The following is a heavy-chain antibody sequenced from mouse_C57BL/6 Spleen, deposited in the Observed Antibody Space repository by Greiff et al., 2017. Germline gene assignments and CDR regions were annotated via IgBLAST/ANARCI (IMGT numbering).Heavy chain of an antibody. D-gene: IGHD2-4*01. CDR2: IRNKANGYTT. CDR3: SRIYYDYDGYFDV. V-gene: IGHV7-3*01. CDR1: GFTFTDYY. J-gene: IGHJ1*03. Sequence: EVKVVESGGGLVQPGGSLSLSCAASGFTFTDYYMSWVRQPPGKALEWLGFIRNKANGYTTEYSASVKGRFTISRDNSQSILYLQMNALRAEDSATYYCSRIYYDYDGYFDVWGTGTTVTVSS.